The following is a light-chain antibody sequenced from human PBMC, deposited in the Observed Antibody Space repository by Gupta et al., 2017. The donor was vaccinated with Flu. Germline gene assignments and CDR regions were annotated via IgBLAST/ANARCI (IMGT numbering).Light chain of an antibody. CDR2: GAS. CDR3: QQFGSSLYT. V-gene: IGKV3-20*01. CDR1: QSVSNNY. J-gene: IGKJ2*01. Sequence: GTLSLSPGERATLSCRASQSVSNNYLAWYQQKPGQAPRLLIYGASSRATGIPDRFSGSGSGTDFTLTITRLEPEDFAVYYCQQFGSSLYTFGQGTXLEIK.